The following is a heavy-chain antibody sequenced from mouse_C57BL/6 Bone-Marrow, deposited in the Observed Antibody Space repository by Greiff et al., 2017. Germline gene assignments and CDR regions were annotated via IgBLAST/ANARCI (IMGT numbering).Heavy chain of an antibody. CDR2: IDPENGDT. CDR3: TTFITTVVAFDY. Sequence: VQLQQSGAELVRPGASVKLSCTASGFNIKDDYMHWVKQRPEQGLEWIGWIDPENGDTEYASKFQGKATITADTSSNTAYLQLSSLTSEDTAVYYCTTFITTVVAFDYWGQGTTLTGSS. CDR1: GFNIKDDY. D-gene: IGHD1-1*01. J-gene: IGHJ2*01. V-gene: IGHV14-4*01.